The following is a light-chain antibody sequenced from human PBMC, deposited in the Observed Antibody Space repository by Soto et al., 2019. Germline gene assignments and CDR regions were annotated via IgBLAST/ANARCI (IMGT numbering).Light chain of an antibody. Sequence: HSVLTQPASVSGSPGQSIAISCIGVRTDGDGHDYVSWYQQHPGQAPQLIIYDVYNRPSGVSDRFSGSKSGNTASLIISGLQAEDEADYFCTSYTASSPFYVFGAGTKVTVL. J-gene: IGLJ1*01. CDR1: RTDGDGHDY. CDR2: DVY. V-gene: IGLV2-14*03. CDR3: TSYTASSPFYV.